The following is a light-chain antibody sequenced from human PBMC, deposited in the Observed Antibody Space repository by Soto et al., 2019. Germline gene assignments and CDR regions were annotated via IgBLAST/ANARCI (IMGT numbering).Light chain of an antibody. V-gene: IGKV1-39*01. J-gene: IGKJ1*01. CDR2: AAS. CDR3: QQSYTTPRT. CDR1: QSISTF. Sequence: DIQMTQSPSSLSASVGDRVSVTCRASQSISTFLNWYQQRPGEAPKLLIYAASSLQSGVPSMFSDSGSGSDSTLTICRLQPEDFATYYCQQSYTTPRTFGQGTKVEVK.